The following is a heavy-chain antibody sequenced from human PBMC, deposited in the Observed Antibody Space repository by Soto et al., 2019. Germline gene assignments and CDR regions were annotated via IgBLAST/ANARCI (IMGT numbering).Heavy chain of an antibody. CDR1: GYIFTNYW. Sequence: GESLKISCKGSGYIFTNYWIGWVRQMPGKGLEWMGIIYPSDSDTRYSPSFQGQVTISAAKSINTAYLQWSSLKASDTAMYYCVRRRGPDVDFDYWGQGTLVTVSS. V-gene: IGHV5-51*01. CDR2: IYPSDSDT. CDR3: VRRRGPDVDFDY. J-gene: IGHJ4*02.